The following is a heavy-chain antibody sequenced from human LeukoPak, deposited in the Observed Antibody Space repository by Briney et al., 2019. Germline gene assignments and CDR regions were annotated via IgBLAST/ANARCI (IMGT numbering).Heavy chain of an antibody. J-gene: IGHJ4*02. CDR1: GFTFSSYW. Sequence: GGSLRLSCTVSGFTFSSYWINWVRQAPGKGPEWVVSINQDGSDHYYVDSVKGRFTISRDNAKDSLYLQMSSLRVEDTAVYYCVRGRPYWGQGTLVTVSS. CDR2: INQDGSDH. CDR3: VRGRPY. V-gene: IGHV3-7*05.